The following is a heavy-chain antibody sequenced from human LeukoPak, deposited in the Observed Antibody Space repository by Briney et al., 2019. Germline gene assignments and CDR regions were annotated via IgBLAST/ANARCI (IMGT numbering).Heavy chain of an antibody. CDR3: ARGAPRRSGGLSLDY. J-gene: IGHJ4*02. V-gene: IGHV1-8*01. Sequence: ASVKVSCKASGYTFTSYDIHWVRQSTGQGLEWLGWMNPNSGNTGYGQKFQGRVTMTRNTSISTAYMELSSLRSEDTAVYYCARGAPRRSGGLSLDYWGQGTLVTVSS. CDR2: MNPNSGNT. D-gene: IGHD2-15*01. CDR1: GYTFTSYD.